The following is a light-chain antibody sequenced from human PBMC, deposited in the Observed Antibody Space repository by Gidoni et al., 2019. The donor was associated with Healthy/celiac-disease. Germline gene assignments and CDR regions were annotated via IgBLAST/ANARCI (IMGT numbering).Light chain of an antibody. Sequence: DIHMTQSPSSLSASVGDRVTSTCRASQRISSYLNWYQQKPGKAPKLLIYAASSLQSGVPSRFSGSGSGTDFTLTISSLQPEDFATYYCQQSYSTPLTFGGGTKVEIK. V-gene: IGKV1-39*01. J-gene: IGKJ4*01. CDR3: QQSYSTPLT. CDR1: QRISSY. CDR2: AAS.